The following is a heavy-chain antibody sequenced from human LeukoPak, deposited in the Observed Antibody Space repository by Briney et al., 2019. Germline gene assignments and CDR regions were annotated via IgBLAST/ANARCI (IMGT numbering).Heavy chain of an antibody. CDR1: GGSISSGTYY. Sequence: SETLSLTCTVSGGSISSGTYYWSWIRQHPGKGLEWIGYIYYSGTAFYNPSLKSRATISADTSKNQLSLKLSSVTAADTAVYYCVRAVYGSGSRERWGQGTLVTVSS. D-gene: IGHD3-10*01. J-gene: IGHJ4*02. CDR3: VRAVYGSGSRER. V-gene: IGHV4-31*03. CDR2: IYYSGTA.